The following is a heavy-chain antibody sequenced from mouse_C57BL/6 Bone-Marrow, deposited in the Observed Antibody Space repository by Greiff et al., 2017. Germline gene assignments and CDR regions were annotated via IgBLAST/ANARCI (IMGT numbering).Heavy chain of an antibody. CDR2: IYPGSGST. CDR3: ARERGIYPVWM. D-gene: IGHD2-1*01. J-gene: IGHJ3*02. Sequence: VQLQQSGAELVKPGASVKMSCKASGYTFTSYWITWVKQRPGQGLEWIGDIYPGSGSTNYNEKFKSKATLTVDTSSSTAYMQLSSLTSEDSAVYYCARERGIYPVWMWGQGTLVTVSA. V-gene: IGHV1-55*01. CDR1: GYTFTSYW.